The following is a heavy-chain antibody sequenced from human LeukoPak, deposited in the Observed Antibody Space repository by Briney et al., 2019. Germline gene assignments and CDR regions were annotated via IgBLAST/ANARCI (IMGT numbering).Heavy chain of an antibody. V-gene: IGHV1-69*13. Sequence: SVKVSCKASGGTFSSYAISWVRQAPGQGLEWMGGIIPIFGTANYAQKFQGRVTITADESTSTAYMELSSLRSEDTAVYYCASLYYYGSGSYFDYWGQGTLVTDS. J-gene: IGHJ4*02. CDR1: GGTFSSYA. CDR2: IIPIFGTA. CDR3: ASLYYYGSGSYFDY. D-gene: IGHD3-10*01.